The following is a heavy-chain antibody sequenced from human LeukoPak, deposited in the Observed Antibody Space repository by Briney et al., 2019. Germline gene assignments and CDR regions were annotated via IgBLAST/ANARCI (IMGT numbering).Heavy chain of an antibody. D-gene: IGHD3-22*01. CDR2: INHSGST. CDR1: GGSFSGYY. Sequence: PSETLSLTCAVYGGSFSGYYWSWIRQPPGKGLEWIGEINHSGSTNYNPSLKSRVTLSVDTSKNQFSLKLSSVTAADTAVYYCARGLYAYYYDSSGPRGRFDPWGQGTLVTVSS. CDR3: ARGLYAYYYDSSGPRGRFDP. V-gene: IGHV4-34*01. J-gene: IGHJ5*02.